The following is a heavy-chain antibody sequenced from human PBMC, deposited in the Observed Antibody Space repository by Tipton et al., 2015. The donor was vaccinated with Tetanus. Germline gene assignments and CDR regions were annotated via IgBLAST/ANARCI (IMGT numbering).Heavy chain of an antibody. D-gene: IGHD3-22*01. CDR1: GYTFTGYY. J-gene: IGHJ6*02. CDR2: IDPNSGGT. CDR3: ARDRGDYIYYGMDV. V-gene: IGHV1-2*02. Sequence: QLVQSGAEVKKPVASVKVSCKASGYTFTGYYIYWVRQAPGQGLEWMGWIDPNSGGTVYAQKFQGRVTMTRDTSISTAYMELRSLRSDDTAVYYCARDRGDYIYYGMDVWGPGTTVTVS.